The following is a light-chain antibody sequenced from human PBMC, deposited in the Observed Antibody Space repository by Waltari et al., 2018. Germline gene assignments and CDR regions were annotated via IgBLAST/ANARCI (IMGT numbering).Light chain of an antibody. V-gene: IGLV2-14*03. CDR2: DVY. Sequence: QSALTQPASVSGAPGQSITISCTGTSSDVGGYDFVSWYQQYPGKAPQLIIYDVYYRPSGVSRRFSASKSGDTASLTISGLQTDDEADYYCSSYTSISTSVVFGGGTKLTVL. J-gene: IGLJ2*01. CDR3: SSYTSISTSVV. CDR1: SSDVGGYDF.